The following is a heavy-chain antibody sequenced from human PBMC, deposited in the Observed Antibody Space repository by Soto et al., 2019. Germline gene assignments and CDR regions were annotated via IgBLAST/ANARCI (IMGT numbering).Heavy chain of an antibody. D-gene: IGHD3-10*01. CDR1: GGTFSSYA. CDR2: IIPIFGTA. V-gene: IGHV1-69*13. J-gene: IGHJ6*02. CDR3: ARIKLDGFGELFYYYYGMDV. Sequence: ASVKVSWKASGGTFSSYAISWVRQAPGQGLEWIGGIIPIFGTANYAQKFQGRVTITADESTSTAYMELSSLRSEDTAVYYCARIKLDGFGELFYYYYGMDVWGQGTTVTVSS.